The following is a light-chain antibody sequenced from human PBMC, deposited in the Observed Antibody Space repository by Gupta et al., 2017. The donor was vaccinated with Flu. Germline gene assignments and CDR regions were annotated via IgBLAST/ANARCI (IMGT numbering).Light chain of an antibody. CDR2: EVS. Sequence: QSALTQPASVSGSPGQSITISCTGTSSDVGGYNYVSWYQQPPGKPPKLMIYEVSNRPSGVASRFSGSKAGNTASLTIAVLQAEDEDDYYCSSYTSSSTLVFGGGTKLTVL. J-gene: IGLJ2*01. CDR1: SSDVGGYNY. CDR3: SSYTSSSTLV. V-gene: IGLV2-14*01.